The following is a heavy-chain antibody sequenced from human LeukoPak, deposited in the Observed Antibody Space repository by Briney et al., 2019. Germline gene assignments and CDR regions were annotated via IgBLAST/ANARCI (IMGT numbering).Heavy chain of an antibody. CDR2: INHSGST. D-gene: IGHD3-10*01. CDR1: GGSFSGYY. V-gene: IGHV4-34*01. CDR3: ARGRKLWFGELYYFDY. J-gene: IGHJ4*02. Sequence: SETLSLTCAVSGGSFSGYYWSWIRQPPGKGLEWIGEINHSGSTNYNPSLKSRVTISVDTSKNQFSLKLSSVTASHTAVYYCARGRKLWFGELYYFDYWGQGTLVTVSS.